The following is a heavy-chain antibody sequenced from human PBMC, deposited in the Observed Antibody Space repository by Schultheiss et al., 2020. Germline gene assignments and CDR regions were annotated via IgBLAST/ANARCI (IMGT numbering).Heavy chain of an antibody. D-gene: IGHD1-1*01. Sequence: ASVKVSCKASGGTFSSYAINWVRQATGQGLEWMGWMNPNSGNTGYAQKFQGRVTITADKSTSTAYMELSSLRSEDTAVYYCARLTNESLGPWGQGTLVTVSS. CDR1: GGTFSSYA. CDR2: MNPNSGNT. V-gene: IGHV1-8*03. J-gene: IGHJ5*02. CDR3: ARLTNESLGP.